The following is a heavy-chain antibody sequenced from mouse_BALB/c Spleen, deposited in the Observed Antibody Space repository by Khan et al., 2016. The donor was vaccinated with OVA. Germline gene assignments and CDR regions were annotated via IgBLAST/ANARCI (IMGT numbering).Heavy chain of an antibody. CDR3: AASILFYYSMDD. J-gene: IGHJ4*01. V-gene: IGHV1-7*01. CDR2: INPSTGYT. CDR1: GYTFTSYW. D-gene: IGHD6-1*01. Sequence: QVQLKESGAELAKPGASVKMSCKASGYTFTSYWMHWVKQRPGQGLEWIGYINPSTGYTEYNQKFKDKPTLNKDNSSSTAYMQLSSLTSEDSAVYYCAASILFYYSMDDWGQGTSVTVSS.